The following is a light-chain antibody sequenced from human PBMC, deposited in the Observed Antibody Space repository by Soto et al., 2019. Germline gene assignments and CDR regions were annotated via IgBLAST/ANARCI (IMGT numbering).Light chain of an antibody. CDR2: GAS. Sequence: EIVLTQSPGTLSLSPGERATLSCRASQSVSSSYLAWYQQKPGQAPRLLIYGASSRATDIPDRFSGSGSGTDFTLTISRLEPEDFAAYYCQHYGTSRTFGQGTKVDIK. J-gene: IGKJ1*01. CDR3: QHYGTSRT. CDR1: QSVSSSY. V-gene: IGKV3-20*01.